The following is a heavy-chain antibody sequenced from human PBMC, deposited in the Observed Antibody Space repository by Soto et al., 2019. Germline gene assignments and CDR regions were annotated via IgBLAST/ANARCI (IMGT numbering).Heavy chain of an antibody. J-gene: IGHJ6*02. V-gene: IGHV1-18*01. Sequence: ASVKVSCKASGYTFTSYGISWVRQAPGQGLEWMGWISAYNGNTNYAQKLQGRVTMTTDTSTSTAYMELRSLRSDDTAVYYCATYCSSTSCYAPGKYYYYYYGMDVWGQGTTVTVYS. CDR2: ISAYNGNT. CDR3: ATYCSSTSCYAPGKYYYYYYGMDV. CDR1: GYTFTSYG. D-gene: IGHD2-2*01.